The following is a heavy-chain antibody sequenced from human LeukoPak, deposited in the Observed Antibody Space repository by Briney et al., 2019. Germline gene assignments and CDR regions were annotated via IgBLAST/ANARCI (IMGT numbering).Heavy chain of an antibody. CDR1: GGSFSGYY. D-gene: IGHD3-9*01. J-gene: IGHJ4*02. Sequence: SETLSLTCAVYGGSFSGYYWSWIRQPPGKGLEWIGEINHSGSTNYHPSLKSRVTISVDTSKNQFSLKLSSVTAADTAVYYCARGRYYDILTGSTHYYFDYWGQGTLVTVSS. CDR3: ARGRYYDILTGSTHYYFDY. V-gene: IGHV4-34*01. CDR2: INHSGST.